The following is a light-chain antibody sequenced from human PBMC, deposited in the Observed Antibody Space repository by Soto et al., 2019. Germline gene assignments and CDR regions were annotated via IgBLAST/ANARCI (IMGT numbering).Light chain of an antibody. CDR3: QQLDNYPIT. Sequence: IPMTQSPSSLPASVGHRVPITCLSSQSISSYLNWYQQKPGKAPKLLSYAASTLQSGGPSSFSGSGSGTEFTLTISSLQPEDFATYYCQQLDNYPITFGQGTRLEI. CDR1: QSISSY. CDR2: AAS. V-gene: IGKV1-9*01. J-gene: IGKJ5*01.